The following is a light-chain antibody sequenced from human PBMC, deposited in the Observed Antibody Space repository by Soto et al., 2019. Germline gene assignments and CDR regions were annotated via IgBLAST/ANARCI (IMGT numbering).Light chain of an antibody. J-gene: IGKJ3*01. CDR2: GAS. CDR1: QSVSSN. CDR3: QQYNNWPFT. Sequence: EIVMMQFPATLSVSPGERATLSCRASQSVSSNLAWYQQKPGQAPRLLIYGASTRATGIPARFSGSGSGTEFTLTISSLQSEDFAVYYCQQYNNWPFTFGPGTKVDIK. V-gene: IGKV3-15*01.